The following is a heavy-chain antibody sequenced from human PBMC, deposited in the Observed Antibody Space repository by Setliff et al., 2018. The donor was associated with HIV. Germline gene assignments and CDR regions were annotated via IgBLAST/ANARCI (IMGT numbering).Heavy chain of an antibody. CDR3: AKGVKWLGP. CDR1: GFTVSDNY. D-gene: IGHD3-16*01. CDR2: IYGDGRT. V-gene: IGHV3-53*01. Sequence: GESLKISCAASGFTVSDNYMTWVRQAPGKGLEWVSVIYGDGRTFYADSVKGRFTISRDDSKNTVYPQMHSLRVDDTAAYYCAKGVKWLGPWGQGILVTVSS. J-gene: IGHJ5*02.